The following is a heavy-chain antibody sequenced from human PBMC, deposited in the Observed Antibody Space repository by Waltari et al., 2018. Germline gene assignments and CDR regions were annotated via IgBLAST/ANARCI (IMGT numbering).Heavy chain of an antibody. CDR1: GYTFTSYA. D-gene: IGHD3-10*01. CDR2: INTNTGNP. V-gene: IGHV7-4-1*02. CDR3: ARRGATYGSGSYYSKYYYYGMDV. Sequence: QVQLVQSGSELKKPGASVKVSCKASGYTFTSYAMNWVRQAPGQGLEWMGWINTNTGNPTYAQGFTGRFVFSLDTSVSTAYLQISSLKAEDTAVYYCARRGATYGSGSYYSKYYYYGMDVWGQGTTVTVSS. J-gene: IGHJ6*02.